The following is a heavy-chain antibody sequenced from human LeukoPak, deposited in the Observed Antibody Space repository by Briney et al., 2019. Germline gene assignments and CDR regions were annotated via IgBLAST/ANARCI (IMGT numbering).Heavy chain of an antibody. CDR3: ASRNDSSGYGNYYYYYMDV. CDR1: GGTFNSYA. V-gene: IGHV1-69*05. J-gene: IGHJ6*03. CDR2: IIPIFGTA. D-gene: IGHD3-22*01. Sequence: SVKVSCKASGGTFNSYAIRWVRQAPGQGLEWMGRIIPIFGTANYAQKFQSRVTSTTDESTSTAYMELSSLRYEDTAVYYCASRNDSSGYGNYYYYYMDVWGKGTTVTVSS.